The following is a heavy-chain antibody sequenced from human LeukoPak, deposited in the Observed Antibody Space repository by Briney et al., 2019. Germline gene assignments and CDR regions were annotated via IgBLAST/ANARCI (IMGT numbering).Heavy chain of an antibody. CDR3: ARLPGYSSAIGLGYYFDY. D-gene: IGHD6-19*01. CDR2: IYYSGST. CDR1: GGSISSYY. J-gene: IGHJ4*02. V-gene: IGHV4-59*08. Sequence: SETLSLTCTVSGGSISSYYWSWIRQPPGKGLEWIGYIYYSGSTNYNPSLKSRVTTSVDTSKNQFSLKLSSVTAADTAVYYCARLPGYSSAIGLGYYFDYWGQGTLVTVSS.